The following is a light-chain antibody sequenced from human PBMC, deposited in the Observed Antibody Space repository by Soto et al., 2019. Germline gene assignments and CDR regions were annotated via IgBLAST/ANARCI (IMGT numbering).Light chain of an antibody. CDR2: DAS. Sequence: EIVLTQSPATLSLSPGERATLSCRASQSVSSYLAWYQQKPGQAPRLLIYDASNRATGIPARFSGSGSGTDFTLTISSLEPEDFAVYYCQQRSNWPPKLTFGGGTKVEIE. V-gene: IGKV3-11*01. CDR1: QSVSSY. CDR3: QQRSNWPPKLT. J-gene: IGKJ4*01.